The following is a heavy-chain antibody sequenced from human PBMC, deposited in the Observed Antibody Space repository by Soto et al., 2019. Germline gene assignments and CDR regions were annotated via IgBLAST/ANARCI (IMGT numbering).Heavy chain of an antibody. V-gene: IGHV3-74*01. CDR1: GFTFSSYF. CDR3: TRGYYGPDY. J-gene: IGHJ4*02. CDR2: IDNDGGTT. D-gene: IGHD3-10*01. Sequence: EVQLVESGGGSVQPGGSLRLSCAASGFTFSSYFMYWVRQAPGKGLVWVSRIDNDGGTTNYADSVKVRFTISRDNAKNTLYLQMNSLRAEDTAVYYCTRGYYGPDYWGQGTLVTVSS.